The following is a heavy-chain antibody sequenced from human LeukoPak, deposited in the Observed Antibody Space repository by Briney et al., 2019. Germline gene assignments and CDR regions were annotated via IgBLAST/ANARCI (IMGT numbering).Heavy chain of an antibody. CDR3: ARALILVRPHAITMDVLGY. J-gene: IGHJ4*02. CDR2: INPSGGST. Sequence: ASVKVSCKASGYTFTSYYMHWVRQAPGQGLEWMGIINPSGGSTSYAQKFQGRVTMTRDASTSTVYMKLSSLRSEDTAVYYCARALILVRPHAITMDVLGYWGQGTLVTVSS. V-gene: IGHV1-46*01. CDR1: GYTFTSYY. D-gene: IGHD3-10*01.